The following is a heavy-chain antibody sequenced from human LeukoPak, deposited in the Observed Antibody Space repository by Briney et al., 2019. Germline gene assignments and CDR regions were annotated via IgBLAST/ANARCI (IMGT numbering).Heavy chain of an antibody. CDR3: AFARVGAGATI. Sequence: GASVKVSCKASGYTFTSYGISWVRQAPGQGLEWMGWISAYNGNTNYAQKLQGRVTMTTDTSTSTAYMELSRLRSDDTAVYYCAFARVGAGATIWGQGTLVTVSS. CDR2: ISAYNGNT. J-gene: IGHJ4*02. CDR1: GYTFTSYG. V-gene: IGHV1-18*01. D-gene: IGHD1-26*01.